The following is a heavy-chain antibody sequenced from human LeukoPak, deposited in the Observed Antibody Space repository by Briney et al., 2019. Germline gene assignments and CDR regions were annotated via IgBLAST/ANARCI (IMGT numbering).Heavy chain of an antibody. Sequence: GGSLRLSCAASGFTVSSNYMSWVRQAPGKGLEWVSVIYSGGSTYYADSVKGRFTISRDNSKNTLYLQMNSLRAEDTAVYYCAKDRTYYYGSGSYYMFDYWGQGTLVTVSS. CDR3: AKDRTYYYGSGSYYMFDY. J-gene: IGHJ4*02. CDR1: GFTVSSNY. D-gene: IGHD3-10*01. V-gene: IGHV3-53*01. CDR2: IYSGGST.